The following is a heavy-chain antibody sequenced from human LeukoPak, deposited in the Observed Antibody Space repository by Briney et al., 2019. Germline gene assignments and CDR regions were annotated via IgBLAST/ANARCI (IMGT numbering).Heavy chain of an antibody. Sequence: GGSLRLSCAASGFTFSSYWMHWVRQAPGKGLVGVSRINSDGSSTHYADSVKGRFTISRDNAKNTLYLQMNSLRAEDTAVYYCARAQVYYDSSGYYYVYWGQGTLVTVSS. D-gene: IGHD3-22*01. CDR2: INSDGSST. V-gene: IGHV3-74*01. CDR3: ARAQVYYDSSGYYYVY. J-gene: IGHJ4*02. CDR1: GFTFSSYW.